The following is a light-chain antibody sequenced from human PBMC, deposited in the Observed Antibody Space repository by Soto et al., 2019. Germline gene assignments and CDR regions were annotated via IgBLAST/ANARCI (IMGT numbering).Light chain of an antibody. Sequence: AIQMTQSPSSLSASVGDRVTITCRASQGIRNELGWYQQKPGKAPKLLLYAASSLQSGVPSRFSGSGSGTYFTLAISSLQPEDFATYYCLQDYNYPRTFGQGTKVEFK. CDR2: AAS. CDR3: LQDYNYPRT. CDR1: QGIRNE. V-gene: IGKV1-6*01. J-gene: IGKJ1*01.